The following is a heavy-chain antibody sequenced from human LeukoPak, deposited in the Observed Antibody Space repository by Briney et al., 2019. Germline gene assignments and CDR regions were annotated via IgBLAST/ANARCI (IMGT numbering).Heavy chain of an antibody. CDR1: GFTFSSYE. J-gene: IGHJ6*04. D-gene: IGHD3-10*02. CDR2: ISSSGSTI. V-gene: IGHV3-48*03. Sequence: PGGSLRLSCAASGFTFSSYEMNWVRQAPGKGLEWVSYISSSGSTIYCADSVKGRFTISRDNAKNSLYLQMNSLRAEDTAVYYCAELGITMTGGVWGKGTTVTTSS. CDR3: AELGITMTGGV.